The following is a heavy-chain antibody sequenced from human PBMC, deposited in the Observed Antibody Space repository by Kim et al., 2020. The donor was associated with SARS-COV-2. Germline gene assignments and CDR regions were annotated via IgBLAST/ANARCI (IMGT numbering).Heavy chain of an antibody. CDR1: GFTFSSYA. V-gene: IGHV3-23*01. CDR2: ISGSGGST. Sequence: GGSLRLSCAASGFTFSSYAMSWVRQAPGKGLEWVSAISGSGGSTYYADSVKGRFTISRDNSKNTLYLQMNSLRAEDTAVYYCAKDLSPYCGGDCYPPDYWGQGTLVTVSS. D-gene: IGHD2-21*02. CDR3: AKDLSPYCGGDCYPPDY. J-gene: IGHJ4*02.